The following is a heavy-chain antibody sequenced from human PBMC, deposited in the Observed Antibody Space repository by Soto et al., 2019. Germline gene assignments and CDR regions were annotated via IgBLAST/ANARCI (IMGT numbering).Heavy chain of an antibody. V-gene: IGHV1-69*02. CDR1: GGTFSSYT. Sequence: QVQLVQSGAEVQKPGSSVKVSCKASGGTFSSYTISWVRQAPGQGLEWMGRIIPILGIANYAQTFQGTVTITADKSTSAAYMELSILRSEDTAVDYCASSYYYGSGSSYYSDYWGQGTLVTVSA. CDR2: IIPILGIA. J-gene: IGHJ4*02. CDR3: ASSYYYGSGSSYYSDY. D-gene: IGHD3-10*01.